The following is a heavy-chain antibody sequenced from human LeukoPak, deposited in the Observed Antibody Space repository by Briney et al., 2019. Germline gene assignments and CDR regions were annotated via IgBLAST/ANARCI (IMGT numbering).Heavy chain of an antibody. CDR3: ARAERRWELWLEAMTAFDI. CDR1: GFTFSSYA. V-gene: IGHV3-30-3*01. Sequence: PGGSLRLSCAASGFTFSSYAMHWVRQAPGKGLEWVAVISYDGSNKYYADSVKGRFTISRDNSKNTLYLQMNSLRAEDTAVYYCARAERRWELWLEAMTAFDIWGQGTMVTVSS. CDR2: ISYDGSNK. J-gene: IGHJ3*02. D-gene: IGHD1-26*01.